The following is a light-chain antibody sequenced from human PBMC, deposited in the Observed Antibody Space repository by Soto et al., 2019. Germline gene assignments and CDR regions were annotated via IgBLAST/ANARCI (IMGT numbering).Light chain of an antibody. CDR3: QHYSGYST. CDR1: QSISPW. Sequence: DIQMTQSPSTLSASVGDRVTITCRASQSISPWLAWYQQKPGTAPKLLIYKASSLESGVPSRFSGSASGTEFTLTISSLQPDDFATYCCQHYSGYSTFGQGTKVDIK. J-gene: IGKJ1*01. V-gene: IGKV1-5*03. CDR2: KAS.